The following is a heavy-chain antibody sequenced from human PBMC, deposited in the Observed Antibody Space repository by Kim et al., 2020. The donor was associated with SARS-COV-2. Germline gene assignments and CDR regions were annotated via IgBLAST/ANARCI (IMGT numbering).Heavy chain of an antibody. J-gene: IGHJ4*02. CDR3: AKDVGPGVGAMGY. V-gene: IGHV3-9*01. CDR1: GFTFSDYA. CDR2: ISRDGGHI. D-gene: IGHD1-26*01. Sequence: GGSLRLSCETSGFTFSDYAMHWVRQSPAKGLEWVSVISRDGGHIEYADSVKGRFTISRDNSKNSLYLQMDRLRLEDTALYYCAKDVGPGVGAMGYWGQGNLVTVSS.